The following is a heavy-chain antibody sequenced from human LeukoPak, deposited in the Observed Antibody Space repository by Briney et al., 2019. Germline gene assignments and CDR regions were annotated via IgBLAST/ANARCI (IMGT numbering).Heavy chain of an antibody. Sequence: SGPTLVNPTQTLTLTCTFSGFSLSTSGMCVSWIRQPPGKALEWLALIDWDDDKYYSTPLKTRLTISKDTSKNQVVLTMTNMDPVDTATYYCARLPTGTTDYYYYYGMDVWGQGTTVTVSS. CDR3: ARLPTGTTDYYYYYGMDV. J-gene: IGHJ6*02. CDR1: GFSLSTSGMC. CDR2: IDWDDDK. V-gene: IGHV2-70*01. D-gene: IGHD1-1*01.